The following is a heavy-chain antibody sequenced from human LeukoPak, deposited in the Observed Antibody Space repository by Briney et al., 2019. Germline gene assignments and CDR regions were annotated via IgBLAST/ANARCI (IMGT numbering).Heavy chain of an antibody. CDR3: AKRRGLELLYYYYMDV. V-gene: IGHV3-23*01. CDR1: GCTFSSYA. CDR2: ISGSGGST. D-gene: IGHD1-7*01. J-gene: IGHJ6*03. Sequence: GGPLRLSCAASGCTFSSYAMSWVRQAPGKGLEWVSAISGSGGSTYYADSVKGRFTISRDNSKNTLYLQMNSLRAEDTAVYYCAKRRGLELLYYYYMDVWGKGTTVTVSS.